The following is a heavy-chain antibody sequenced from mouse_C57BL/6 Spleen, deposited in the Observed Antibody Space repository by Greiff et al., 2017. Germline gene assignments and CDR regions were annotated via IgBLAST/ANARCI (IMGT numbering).Heavy chain of an antibody. Sequence: QVQLQQSGPELVKPGASVKLSCKASGYTFTSYDINWVKQRPGQGLEWIGWIYPRDGSTKYNEKFKGKATLTVDTPSSTAYMELHSLTSEDSAVYFCARRGYGSSLSYYFDYWGQGTTLTVSS. J-gene: IGHJ2*01. V-gene: IGHV1-85*01. D-gene: IGHD1-1*01. CDR1: GYTFTSYD. CDR2: IYPRDGST. CDR3: ARRGYGSSLSYYFDY.